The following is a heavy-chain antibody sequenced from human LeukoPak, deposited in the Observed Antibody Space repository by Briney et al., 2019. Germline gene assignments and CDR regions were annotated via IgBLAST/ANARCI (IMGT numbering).Heavy chain of an antibody. Sequence: GESLKISCKGSGYSFTSYWIGWVRQMPGKGLEWMGIIYPGDSDTRYSPSFQGQVTISADKSISTAYLQWSSLKASDTAMYYCARRRYYDSSVYPDDRDAFDIWGQGTMVTVSS. D-gene: IGHD3-22*01. CDR2: IYPGDSDT. CDR1: GYSFTSYW. J-gene: IGHJ3*02. CDR3: ARRRYYDSSVYPDDRDAFDI. V-gene: IGHV5-51*01.